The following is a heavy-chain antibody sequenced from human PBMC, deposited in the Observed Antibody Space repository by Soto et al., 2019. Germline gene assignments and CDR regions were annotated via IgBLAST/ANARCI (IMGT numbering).Heavy chain of an antibody. CDR1: GYTFTSFD. D-gene: IGHD2-15*01. Sequence: SVKVSCKASGYTFTSFDINWVRQAPGQGLEWMGRIIPILGIANYAQKFQGRVTITADKSTSTAYMELSSLRSEDTAVYYCARICSGGSCYPELLDYWGQGTLVTVSS. CDR2: IIPILGIA. V-gene: IGHV1-69*04. CDR3: ARICSGGSCYPELLDY. J-gene: IGHJ4*02.